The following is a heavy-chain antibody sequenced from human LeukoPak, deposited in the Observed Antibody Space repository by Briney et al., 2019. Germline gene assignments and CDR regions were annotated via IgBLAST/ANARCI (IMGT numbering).Heavy chain of an antibody. CDR1: GFTFSSYA. J-gene: IGHJ6*02. CDR2: INWNGGRT. Sequence: GGSLRLSCAASGFTFSSYAMSWVRQAPGKGLEWVSGINWNGGRTGYADSVKGRFTISRDNAKNSLFLQMNTLRAEDTAVYYCARDPYSSTWSYGMDVWGQGTTVTVSS. V-gene: IGHV3-20*04. D-gene: IGHD6-6*01. CDR3: ARDPYSSTWSYGMDV.